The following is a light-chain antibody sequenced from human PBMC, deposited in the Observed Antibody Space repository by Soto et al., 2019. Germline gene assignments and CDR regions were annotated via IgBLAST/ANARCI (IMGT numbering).Light chain of an antibody. V-gene: IGLV2-14*03. CDR1: SSDVGGYNY. CDR3: SSYTSSNTVM. Sequence: QSALTQPASVSGSPGQSITISCTGTSSDVGGYNYVSWYQHHPGKAPKLMIYDVTNRPSGVYNRFSGSKSGNTASLTISGPQAEDEADYYCSSYTSSNTVMFGGGTKLSVL. J-gene: IGLJ3*02. CDR2: DVT.